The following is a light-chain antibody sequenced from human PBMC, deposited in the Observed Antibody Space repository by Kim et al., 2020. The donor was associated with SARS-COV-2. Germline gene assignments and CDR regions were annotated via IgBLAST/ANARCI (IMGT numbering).Light chain of an antibody. V-gene: IGKV3-15*01. CDR3: QQYDTWPRT. CDR1: QSVSSN. Sequence: VSPGERATLSCRASQSVSSNLAWYQQKPGQAPRLLIYGASTWATGIPTGFSGSGSETEFTLTISSLHSEDFAVYFCQQYDTWPRTFGQGTKVDIK. J-gene: IGKJ1*01. CDR2: GAS.